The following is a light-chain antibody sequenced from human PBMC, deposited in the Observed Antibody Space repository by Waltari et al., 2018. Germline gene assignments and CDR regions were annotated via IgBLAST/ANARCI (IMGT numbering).Light chain of an antibody. CDR1: SSDVGGYNY. V-gene: IGLV2-8*01. CDR3: SSYAGSNNLL. Sequence: QSALTQPPSASGSPGQSVTISCTGTSSDVGGYNYGSLYQQHPGKAPKLMIYEVSKRPSGVPDRFSGSKSVNTASLTVSGLQAEDEAEYYCSSYAGSNNLLFGGGTKLTVL. J-gene: IGLJ2*01. CDR2: EVS.